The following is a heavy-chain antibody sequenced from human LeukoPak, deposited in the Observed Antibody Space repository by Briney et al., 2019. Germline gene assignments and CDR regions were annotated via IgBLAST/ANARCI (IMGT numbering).Heavy chain of an antibody. CDR1: GGSISSYY. V-gene: IGHV4-59*01. CDR2: IYYSGST. J-gene: IGHJ4*02. Sequence: SETLSLTCTVSGGSISSYYWSWIRQPPGKGLEWIGYIYYSGSTNYNPSLKSRVTISVDTSKNQFSLKLSSVTAADTAVYYCARASRGYDFWSGYYKTFIIDYWGQGTLVTVSS. CDR3: ARASRGYDFWSGYYKTFIIDY. D-gene: IGHD3-3*01.